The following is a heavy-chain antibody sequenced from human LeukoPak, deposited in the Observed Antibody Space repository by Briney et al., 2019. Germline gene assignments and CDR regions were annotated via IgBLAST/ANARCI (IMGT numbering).Heavy chain of an antibody. V-gene: IGHV4-59*08. CDR3: ASHYGSGFDS. D-gene: IGHD3-10*01. CDR2: IYYSGTT. J-gene: IGHJ4*02. Sequence: SETLSLTCTVSGDSISNNYWSWIRQPPGKGLEWIGYIYYSGTTNYNPSLKSRVTISVDTSTNQFSLRLSSVTAADTAVYYCASHYGSGFDSWGQGTLVTVSS. CDR1: GDSISNNY.